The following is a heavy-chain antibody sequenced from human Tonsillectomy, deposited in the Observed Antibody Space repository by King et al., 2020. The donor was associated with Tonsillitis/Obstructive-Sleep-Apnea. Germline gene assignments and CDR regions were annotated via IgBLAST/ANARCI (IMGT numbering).Heavy chain of an antibody. Sequence: VQLQQWGAGLLKPSETLSLTCAVYGGSFSGCYWSWIRQPPGKGLEWIGEINHSGSTNYNPSLKSRVTISVDTSKNQFSLKLSSVTAADTAVYYCARGHEVVAATGSIYWDYWGQGTLVTVSS. J-gene: IGHJ4*02. V-gene: IGHV4-34*01. D-gene: IGHD2-15*01. CDR1: GGSFSGCY. CDR3: ARGHEVVAATGSIYWDY. CDR2: INHSGST.